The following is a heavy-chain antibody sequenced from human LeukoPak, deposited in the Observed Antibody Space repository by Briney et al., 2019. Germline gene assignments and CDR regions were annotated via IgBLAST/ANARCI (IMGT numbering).Heavy chain of an antibody. CDR2: IYTSGST. CDR3: ASLYSGSYYDAFDI. J-gene: IGHJ3*02. Sequence: PSETLSLTCTVSGGSLSSYYWSWIRQPAGKGLEWIGRIYTSGSTNYNPSLKSRVTMSVDTSKNQFSLKLSSVTAADTAVYYCASLYSGSYYDAFDIWGQGTMVTVSS. CDR1: GGSLSSYY. V-gene: IGHV4-4*07. D-gene: IGHD1-26*01.